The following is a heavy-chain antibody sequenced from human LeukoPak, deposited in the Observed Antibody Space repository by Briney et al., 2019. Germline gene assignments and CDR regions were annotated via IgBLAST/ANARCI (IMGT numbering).Heavy chain of an antibody. CDR1: GFTSSIYS. CDR3: ARDVSGWKWDDY. J-gene: IGHJ4*02. CDR2: ISYDGSIK. D-gene: IGHD6-19*01. Sequence: GGSLRLSCTTTGFTSSIYSMHWVRQAPGKGLEWVAVISYDGSIKYYADSVKGRFTTSRDNSKNMLYLQLSSLRAEDTAVYYCARDVSGWKWDDYWGQGTLVTVSS. V-gene: IGHV3-30-3*01.